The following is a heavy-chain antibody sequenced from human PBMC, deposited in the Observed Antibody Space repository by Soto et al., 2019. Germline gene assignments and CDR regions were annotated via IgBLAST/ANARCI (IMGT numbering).Heavy chain of an antibody. Sequence: QVQLVQSGAEVKKPGASVKVSCKASGYTFASYAISWMRQAPGQGLEGMGWISAYNGNTNYAQKLQGRVTMTTDTSTSTAYMGLRSRRSADTAVCYCARDPPPPDYWGQGTLVTVSS. CDR2: ISAYNGNT. CDR1: GYTFASYA. CDR3: ARDPPPPDY. J-gene: IGHJ4*02. V-gene: IGHV1-18*01.